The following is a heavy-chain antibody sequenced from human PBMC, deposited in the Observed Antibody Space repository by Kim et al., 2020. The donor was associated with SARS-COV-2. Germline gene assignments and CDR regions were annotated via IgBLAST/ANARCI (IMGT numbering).Heavy chain of an antibody. CDR3: CYGDLYYFAN. CDR2: IYASANT. V-gene: IGHV4-31*03. D-gene: IGHD4-17*01. CDR1: GGSISSGPYY. J-gene: IGHJ4*02. Sequence: SETLSLTCSVSGGSISSGPYYWTWIRQHPGGGREFIVYIYASANTYYNPAFQSRVTMSIDTSENRFSLKLHSVTAADAAVYYCCYGDLYYFANWGRGTLVTVFS.